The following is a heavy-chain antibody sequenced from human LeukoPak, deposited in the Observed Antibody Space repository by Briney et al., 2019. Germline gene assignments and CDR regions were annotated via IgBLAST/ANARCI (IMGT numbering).Heavy chain of an antibody. CDR2: ISAYNGNT. D-gene: IGHD6-19*01. CDR3: ARAFHYCSGWYGVNWFDP. CDR1: GYTFTSYG. J-gene: IGHJ5*02. Sequence: ASVKVSCKASGYTFTSYGISWVRQAPGQGLEWMGWISAYNGNTNYAQKLQGRVTMTTDTSTSTAYMELRSLRSDDTAVYYCARAFHYCSGWYGVNWFDPWGQGTLVTVSS. V-gene: IGHV1-18*01.